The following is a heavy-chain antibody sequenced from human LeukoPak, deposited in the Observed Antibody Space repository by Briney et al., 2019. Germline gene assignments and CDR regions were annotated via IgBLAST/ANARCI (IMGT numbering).Heavy chain of an antibody. CDR1: GFTFSSYS. CDR3: ARSCIADDYYYYMDV. CDR2: ISSSSSYI. V-gene: IGHV3-21*01. Sequence: GGSLRLSCAASGFTFSSYSMNWVRQAPGKGLEWVSSISSSSSYIYYADSVKGRFTISRDNAKNSLYLQMNSLRAEDTAVYYCARSCIADDYYYYMDVWGKGTTVTVSS. J-gene: IGHJ6*03. D-gene: IGHD6-13*01.